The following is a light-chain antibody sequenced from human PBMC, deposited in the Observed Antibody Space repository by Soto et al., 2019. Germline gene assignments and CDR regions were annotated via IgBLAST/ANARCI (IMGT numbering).Light chain of an antibody. CDR1: SSDVGGYEY. Sequence: QSALTQPASVSGSPGQSITISCTGTSSDVGGYEYVSWYQQYPGKAPKLMIYEVSKRPSGVPDRVSGSKSGNTASLTVSGLQAEDEADYYCCSYAGIKHFVFGTGTKVTVL. J-gene: IGLJ1*01. CDR2: EVS. CDR3: CSYAGIKHFV. V-gene: IGLV2-8*01.